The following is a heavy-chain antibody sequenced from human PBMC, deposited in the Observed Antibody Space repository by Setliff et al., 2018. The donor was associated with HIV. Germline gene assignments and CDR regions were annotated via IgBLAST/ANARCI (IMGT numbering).Heavy chain of an antibody. CDR3: ARDGGEVTSHFDW. V-gene: IGHV1-2*06. D-gene: IGHD2-21*01. J-gene: IGHJ4*02. CDR1: GYIFTDYY. Sequence: ASVKVSCKASGYIFTDYYMHWVRQAPGQGLEWMGRINPNSGGTNYEQKFQGRVTMTRDPSISTAYMELSSLRSADTAVYYCARDGGEVTSHFDWWGQGTLVTVSS. CDR2: INPNSGGT.